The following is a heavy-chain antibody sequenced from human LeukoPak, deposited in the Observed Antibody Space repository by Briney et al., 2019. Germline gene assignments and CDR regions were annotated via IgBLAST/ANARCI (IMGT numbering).Heavy chain of an antibody. D-gene: IGHD6-19*01. CDR1: GYTFTSYG. V-gene: IGHV1-18*01. J-gene: IGHJ5*02. CDR3: ARDLPYSSPRIYNWFDP. CDR2: ISAYNGNT. Sequence: ASVKVSCKASGYTFTSYGISWVRQAPGQGLEWMGWISAYNGNTNYAQKLQGRVTMTTDTSTSTAYMELRSLRSDDTAVYYCARDLPYSSPRIYNWFDPWGQGTLVTVSS.